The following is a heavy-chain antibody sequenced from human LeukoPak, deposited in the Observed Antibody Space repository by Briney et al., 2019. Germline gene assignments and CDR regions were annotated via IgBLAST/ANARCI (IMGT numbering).Heavy chain of an antibody. V-gene: IGHV1-58*02. CDR3: EAGHGSGHP. Sequence: SVKVSCKASGFTFTNSAIQWVRQARGQRLEWIGWIVVGSGNTDYAQKFQDRVTITRDMSTSAAYMELSSLRYEDTAVFYSEAGHGSGHPWGQGTLVTVSS. D-gene: IGHD3-10*01. J-gene: IGHJ4*02. CDR2: IVVGSGNT. CDR1: GFTFTNSA.